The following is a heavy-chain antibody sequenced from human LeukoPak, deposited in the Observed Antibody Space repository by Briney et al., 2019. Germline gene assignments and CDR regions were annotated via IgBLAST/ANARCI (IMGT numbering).Heavy chain of an antibody. CDR2: ISSSGSTI. CDR1: GFTFSSYE. D-gene: IGHD3-10*02. J-gene: IGHJ6*04. CDR3: AELGITMIGGV. Sequence: GGSLRLSCAASGFTFSSYEMNWVRQAPGKGLEWGSYISSSGSTIYYADSVKGIFTICRANAKKSMYLQMNRLRAEDTAVYYCAELGITMIGGVWGKGNTVTISS. V-gene: IGHV3-48*03.